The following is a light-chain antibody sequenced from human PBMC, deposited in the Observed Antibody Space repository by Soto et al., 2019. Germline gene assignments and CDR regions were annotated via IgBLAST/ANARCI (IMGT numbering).Light chain of an antibody. CDR1: QSVGRNY. CDR2: GAS. CDR3: QQYASSPLT. J-gene: IGKJ4*01. Sequence: EIVLTQSPGTLSVSPGERATLSCSASQSVGRNYLAWYQQRPGQAPRLLIYGASSRATGIPYRFSGSGSGTDFTLTISRLEPEDFAVYYCQQYASSPLTFGGGTKVDTK. V-gene: IGKV3-20*01.